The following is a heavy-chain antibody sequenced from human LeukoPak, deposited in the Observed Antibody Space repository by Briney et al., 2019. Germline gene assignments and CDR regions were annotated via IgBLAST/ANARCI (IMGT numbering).Heavy chain of an antibody. Sequence: GGSLRLSCAASGFTFSSYSMNWVRQAPGKGLEWVSSISSSSSYIYYADSVKGRFTISRDNAKNSLYLQLNSLRAGDTAVYYCAREGFGEFADIWGQGTMVTVSS. V-gene: IGHV3-21*01. CDR1: GFTFSSYS. J-gene: IGHJ3*02. CDR3: AREGFGEFADI. CDR2: ISSSSSYI. D-gene: IGHD3-10*01.